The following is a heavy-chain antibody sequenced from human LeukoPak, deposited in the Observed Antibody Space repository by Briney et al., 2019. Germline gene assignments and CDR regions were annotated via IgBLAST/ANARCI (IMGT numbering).Heavy chain of an antibody. V-gene: IGHV4-34*01. D-gene: IGHD2-2*02. Sequence: KTSETLSLTCAVYGGSFSGYYWSWIRQPPGKGLEWIGEINHSGSTNYNPSLKSRVTISVDTSKNQFSLKLSSVTAADTAVYYCATFRVGYQLLYGAWFDPWGQGTLVTVSS. CDR1: GGSFSGYY. CDR2: INHSGST. CDR3: ATFRVGYQLLYGAWFDP. J-gene: IGHJ5*02.